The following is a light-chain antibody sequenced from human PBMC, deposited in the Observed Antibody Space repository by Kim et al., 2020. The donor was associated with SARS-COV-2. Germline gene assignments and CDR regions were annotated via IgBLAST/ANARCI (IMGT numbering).Light chain of an antibody. V-gene: IGKV3-20*01. Sequence: VLTQSPGTLSLSPGEGATLSCRASQTVASNYLAWYQQKPGQAPRLLIYGASSRATGIPDRFSGSGSGTDFTLTISRLEPEDFAVYYCQQYGRAPRTFGQGTKVEIK. CDR3: QQYGRAPRT. CDR2: GAS. CDR1: QTVASNY. J-gene: IGKJ1*01.